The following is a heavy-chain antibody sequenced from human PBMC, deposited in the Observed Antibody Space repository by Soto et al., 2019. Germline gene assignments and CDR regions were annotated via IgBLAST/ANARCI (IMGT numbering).Heavy chain of an antibody. CDR1: GGTLNKYA. V-gene: IGHV1-69*13. CDR2: ILPIFGTT. Sequence: VEGSCKGSGGTLNKYAFSLLRKGLGQGLEWVGTILPIFGTTNYAEKFQGRVTITAVELTSTANMELSSLRSEDTAVYYCARLLMGTTPYYFDYWGQGTLVTVSS. J-gene: IGHJ4*02. D-gene: IGHD2-8*01. CDR3: ARLLMGTTPYYFDY.